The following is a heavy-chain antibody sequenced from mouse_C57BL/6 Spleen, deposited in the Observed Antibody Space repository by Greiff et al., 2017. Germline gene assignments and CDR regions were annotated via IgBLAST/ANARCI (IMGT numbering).Heavy chain of an antibody. CDR2: IDPETGGT. J-gene: IGHJ3*01. CDR3: TRFRWLLPFAY. CDR1: GYTFTDYE. D-gene: IGHD2-3*01. V-gene: IGHV1-15*01. Sequence: QVQLKQSGAELVRPGASVTLSCKASGYTFTDYEMHWVKQTPVHGLEWIGAIDPETGGTAYNQKFKGKAILTADKSSSTAYMELRSLTSEDSAVYYCTRFRWLLPFAYWGQGTLVTVSA.